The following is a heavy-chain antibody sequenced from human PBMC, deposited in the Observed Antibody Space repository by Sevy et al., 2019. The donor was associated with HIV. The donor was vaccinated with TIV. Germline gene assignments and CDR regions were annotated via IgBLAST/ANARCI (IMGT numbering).Heavy chain of an antibody. V-gene: IGHV4-59*01. CDR3: ARGYNLDY. J-gene: IGHJ4*02. CDR2: LYNSGST. D-gene: IGHD1-20*01. CDR1: GGSISNYY. Sequence: TLSLTCTVSGGSISNYYWSWIRQPPGKGLEWIGYLYNSGSTNYNPSLKSRVTISVDTSKNQFSLNLSSVTAADTAVYYCARGYNLDYWGQGTLVTVSS.